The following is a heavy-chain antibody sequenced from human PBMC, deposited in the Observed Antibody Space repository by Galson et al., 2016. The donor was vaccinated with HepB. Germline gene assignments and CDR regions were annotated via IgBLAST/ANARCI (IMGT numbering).Heavy chain of an antibody. CDR3: VKDRSYGFWSGYFDF. Sequence: SLRLSCAASGFTFNDYSMHWVRQAPGKGLEYVSAIDSHGGSTSYADSVKGRFTISRDNSKNTLYLQMSSLRAEDTAVYFCVKDRSYGFWSGYFDFWGQGTLVTVSS. CDR1: GFTFNDYS. D-gene: IGHD3-3*01. V-gene: IGHV3-64D*09. J-gene: IGHJ4*02. CDR2: IDSHGGST.